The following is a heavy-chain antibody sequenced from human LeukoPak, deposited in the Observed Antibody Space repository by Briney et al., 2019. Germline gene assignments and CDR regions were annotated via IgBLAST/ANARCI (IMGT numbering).Heavy chain of an antibody. CDR2: IYSGGST. Sequence: GGSLRLSCAASGFTVSTYYMTWVRQAPGKGQECVSVIYSGGSTYYADSVKGRFTVSRDNSKNTLYLQMNSLRAEDTAMYYCARGLGYCTSTTCLLPFDYWGQGTLVTVSS. V-gene: IGHV3-53*01. D-gene: IGHD2-2*01. CDR3: ARGLGYCTSTTCLLPFDY. J-gene: IGHJ4*02. CDR1: GFTVSTYY.